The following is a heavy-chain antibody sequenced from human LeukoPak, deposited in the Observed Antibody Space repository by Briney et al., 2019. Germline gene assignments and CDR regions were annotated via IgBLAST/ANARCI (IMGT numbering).Heavy chain of an antibody. CDR3: ARGIRSGELLTYYYYMDV. D-gene: IGHD3-10*01. Sequence: SETLSLTCAVYDGSFSGYYWSWIRQPPGKGLGWIGEINHSGSTNYNPSLKSPVTISIDTSKNQFSLKLSSVTAADTAVYYCARGIRSGELLTYYYYMDVWGKGTTVTVSS. CDR1: DGSFSGYY. CDR2: INHSGST. V-gene: IGHV4-34*01. J-gene: IGHJ6*03.